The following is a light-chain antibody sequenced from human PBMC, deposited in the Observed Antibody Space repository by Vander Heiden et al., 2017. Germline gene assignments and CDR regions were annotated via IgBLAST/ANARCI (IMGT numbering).Light chain of an antibody. Sequence: SYELTQPPSASVSPGQTPSITCSGDKLGDKYACWYQQKPGQAPVLVIYQDSKRPSGIPERFSGSNSGNTATLTISGTQAMDEADYYCQAWDSSTAVVFGGGTKLTVL. CDR1: KLGDKY. J-gene: IGLJ2*01. CDR2: QDS. V-gene: IGLV3-1*01. CDR3: QAWDSSTAVV.